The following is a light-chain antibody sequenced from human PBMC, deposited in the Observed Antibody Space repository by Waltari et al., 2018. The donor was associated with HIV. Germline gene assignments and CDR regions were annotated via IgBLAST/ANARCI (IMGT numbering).Light chain of an antibody. CDR2: RNN. Sequence: QSVLTQPPSASGTPGQRVTISCSGSSSNIGSKYVYWYQQLPGTAPKLLIYRNNQRPSGVPDRFSGSKSGTSASLAISGLRSEDEADYYCAAWDDSLLFGGGTKLIVL. J-gene: IGLJ2*01. CDR3: AAWDDSLL. V-gene: IGLV1-47*01. CDR1: SSNIGSKY.